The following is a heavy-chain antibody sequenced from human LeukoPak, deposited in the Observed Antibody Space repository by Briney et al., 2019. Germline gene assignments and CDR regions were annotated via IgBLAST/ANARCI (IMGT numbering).Heavy chain of an antibody. J-gene: IGHJ4*02. V-gene: IGHV4-59*01. D-gene: IGHD3-22*01. CDR1: GGSMTYYY. Sequence: PSETLSLTCTVSGGSMTYYYWAWIRQPPGKTLEWIGYTYYSGRTDYNPSLKGRVSISVDGSRSSNQFSLTLSSVTAADTAVYYCARVSSVITTSFDYWGQGILVTVSS. CDR3: ARVSSVITTSFDY. CDR2: TYYSGRT.